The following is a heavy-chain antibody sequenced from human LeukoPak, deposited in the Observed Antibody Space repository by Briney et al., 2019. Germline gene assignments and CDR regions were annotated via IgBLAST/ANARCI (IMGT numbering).Heavy chain of an antibody. D-gene: IGHD3-22*01. J-gene: IGHJ5*02. CDR3: ARGPGAMIFLRS. CDR1: GGSISSGSYY. V-gene: IGHV4-61*02. Sequence: SQTLSLTCTVSGGSISSGSYYWSWIRQPAGKGLEWIGRIYTSGSTNYNPSLKSRVTISVDTSKNQFPLKLSSVTAADTAVYYCARGPGAMIFLRSWGQGTLVTVSS. CDR2: IYTSGST.